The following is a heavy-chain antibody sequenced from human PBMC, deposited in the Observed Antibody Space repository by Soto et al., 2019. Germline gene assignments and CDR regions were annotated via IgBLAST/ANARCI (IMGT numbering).Heavy chain of an antibody. CDR2: ISSTGGST. V-gene: IGHV3-64D*06. Sequence: PGGSLRLSCSASGFTFTNYAIHWIRQAPGKGLEYVSAISSTGGSTYYADSVKGRFTISRDNSKNTVYLQMSSLRSEDSAVYYCVARYCSSTTCYQVDYWRQGTLVTVSS. J-gene: IGHJ4*02. CDR3: VARYCSSTTCYQVDY. CDR1: GFTFTNYA. D-gene: IGHD2-2*01.